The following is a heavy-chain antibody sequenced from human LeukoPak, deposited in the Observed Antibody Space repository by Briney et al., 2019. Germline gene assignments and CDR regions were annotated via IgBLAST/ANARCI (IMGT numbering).Heavy chain of an antibody. V-gene: IGHV4-39*01. CDR1: GGSISSSSYY. D-gene: IGHD3-3*01. CDR2: IYYSGST. Sequence: KPSETLSLTCTVPGGSISSSSYYWGWIRQPPGNGLEWIGSIYYSGSTYYNASLKSRVTISVDTSKNQFSLKLSSVTAADTAVYYCARHVPAIYDFWSGYSAIDYWGQGTLVTVSS. J-gene: IGHJ4*02. CDR3: ARHVPAIYDFWSGYSAIDY.